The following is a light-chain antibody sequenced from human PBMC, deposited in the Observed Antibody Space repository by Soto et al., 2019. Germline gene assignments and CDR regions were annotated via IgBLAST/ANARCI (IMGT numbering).Light chain of an antibody. CDR3: QQYYSSPYT. CDR2: WAS. V-gene: IGKV4-1*01. Sequence: DIVMTQSPDSLAVSLGERATINCKSSQSVLYSSNNKNYLAWYQQKPGQPPKLLIYWASTRESGVPDRFSGSGSGTDSTLTINSLQAEDVAVYYCQQYYSSPYTFGQGTKLEIK. J-gene: IGKJ2*01. CDR1: QSVLYSSNNKNY.